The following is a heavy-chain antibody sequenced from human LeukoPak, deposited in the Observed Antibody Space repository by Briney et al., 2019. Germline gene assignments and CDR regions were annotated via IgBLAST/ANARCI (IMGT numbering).Heavy chain of an antibody. D-gene: IGHD3-10*01. CDR2: IYYSGST. J-gene: IGHJ5*02. CDR1: GGSISSSSYY. Sequence: SETLSLTCTVSGGSISSSSYYWGWIRQPPGKGLEWIGSIYYSGSTYYNPSLKSRVTISVDTSKNQFSLKLSSVTAADTAVYYCARHVGILVRGVMKGYWFDPLGPGNPGHRLL. V-gene: IGHV4-39*01. CDR3: ARHVGILVRGVMKGYWFDP.